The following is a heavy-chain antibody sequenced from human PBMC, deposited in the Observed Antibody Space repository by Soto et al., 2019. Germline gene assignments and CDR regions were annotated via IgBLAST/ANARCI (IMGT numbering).Heavy chain of an antibody. V-gene: IGHV4-59*01. CDR1: GGSISSYY. CDR2: IYYSGST. CDR3: ARSEYYDFWSGYYNYYYYMDV. Sequence: PSETLSLTCTVSGGSISSYYWSWIRQPPGKGLEWFGYIYYSGSTNYNPSLKSRVTISVDTSKNQFSLKLSSVTAADTAVYYCARSEYYDFWSGYYNYYYYMDVWGKGTTVTVSS. J-gene: IGHJ6*03. D-gene: IGHD3-3*01.